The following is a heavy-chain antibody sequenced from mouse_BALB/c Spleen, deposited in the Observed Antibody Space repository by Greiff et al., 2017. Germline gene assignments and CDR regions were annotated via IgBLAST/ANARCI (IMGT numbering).Heavy chain of an antibody. J-gene: IGHJ3*01. CDR3: ARHDYYGIFAY. D-gene: IGHD2-1*01. CDR1: GFAFSSYD. V-gene: IGHV5-12-1*01. Sequence: EVKVVESGGGLVKPGGSLKLSCAASGFAFSSYDMSWVRQTPEKRLEWVAYISSGGGSTYYPDTVKGRFTISRDNAKNTLYLQMSSLKSEDTAMYYCARHDYYGIFAYWGQGTLVTVSA. CDR2: ISSGGGST.